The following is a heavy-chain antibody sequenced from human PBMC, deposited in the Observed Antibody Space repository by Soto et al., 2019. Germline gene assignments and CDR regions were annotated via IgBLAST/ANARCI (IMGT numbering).Heavy chain of an antibody. J-gene: IGHJ5*01. CDR2: TYYRSKWYY. D-gene: IGHD3-16*01. CDR3: VRLIGNSWLDS. V-gene: IGHV6-1*01. CDR1: GDSVSSNHAT. Sequence: VQLQQSGPGLVKPSQTLSLTCAISGDSVSSNHATWDWIRQSPSIGLEWLGRTYYRSKWYYDYALSVKSRITINPDTSNSQLSLPLNAVTPDDTAVYSCVRLIGNSWLDSWGQGTLVTVSS.